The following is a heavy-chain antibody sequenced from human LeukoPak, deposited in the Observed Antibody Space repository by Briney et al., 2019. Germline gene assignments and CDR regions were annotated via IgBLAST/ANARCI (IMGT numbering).Heavy chain of an antibody. CDR1: GGSIISYY. CDR3: ARRRGYRYGYIDY. J-gene: IGHJ4*02. Sequence: PSETLSLTCAVSGGSIISYYWSWIRQPPGQGLEWIGYIYYSGSTNYNPSLKTRVTISVDTSKNQFSLKLSSVTAADTAVYYCARRRGYRYGYIDYWGQGALVTASS. D-gene: IGHD5-18*01. CDR2: IYYSGST. V-gene: IGHV4-59*01.